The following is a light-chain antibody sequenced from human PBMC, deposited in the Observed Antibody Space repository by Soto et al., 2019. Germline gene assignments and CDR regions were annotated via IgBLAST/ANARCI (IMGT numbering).Light chain of an antibody. CDR3: QQRSDSPPLT. V-gene: IGKV3-11*01. CDR1: QSVFGY. CDR2: DAY. J-gene: IGKJ4*01. Sequence: EVVLTQSPATLSLSPGERATLSCRASQSVFGYLAWYQHKPGQAPRLLIYDAYKRATGVPARFSGSGSETDFTLIISSLEPEAFAVYYCQQRSDSPPLTFGGGTKVEIK.